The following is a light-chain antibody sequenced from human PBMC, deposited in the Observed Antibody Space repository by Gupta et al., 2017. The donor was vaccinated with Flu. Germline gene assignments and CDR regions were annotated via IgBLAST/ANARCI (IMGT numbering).Light chain of an antibody. V-gene: IGKV3-11*01. CDR1: QNVNLC. CDR3: HQHSNWPLT. Sequence: GERATLSCRASQNVNLCLAWYQQKPGQAPRLLIYDASNRATGIPARFSGSGSGTHFTLTISSLEPEDFAVYYCHQHSNWPLTFGGGTAVEIK. J-gene: IGKJ4*01. CDR2: DAS.